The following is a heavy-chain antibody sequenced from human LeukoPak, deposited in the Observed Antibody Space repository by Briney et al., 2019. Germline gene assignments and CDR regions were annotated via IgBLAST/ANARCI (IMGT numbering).Heavy chain of an antibody. CDR3: ARGGRRPSIVVVPAAMGRYFQH. D-gene: IGHD2-2*01. Sequence: PSETLSLTCAVYGGSFSGYYWSWIRQPPGKGLEWIGEINHSASTNYNPSLKSRVTISVDTSKNQFSLKLSSVTAADTAVYYCARGGRRPSIVVVPAAMGRYFQHWGQGTLVTVSS. CDR1: GGSFSGYY. J-gene: IGHJ1*01. CDR2: INHSAST. V-gene: IGHV4-34*01.